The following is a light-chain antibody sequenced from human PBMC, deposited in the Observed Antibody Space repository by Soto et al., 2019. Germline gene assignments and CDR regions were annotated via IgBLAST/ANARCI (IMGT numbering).Light chain of an antibody. V-gene: IGKV1-5*03. CDR2: KAS. Sequence: DSQMTQSPSTLSASVGDRVTITCRASQSIGTWLAWYQQKPGKAPKLLIYKASNLEVRGPSRFSGRGSGTEFTITINSPQPDDFATYYCQHYNTYPLSFGGGTTVEIK. CDR1: QSIGTW. CDR3: QHYNTYPLS. J-gene: IGKJ4*02.